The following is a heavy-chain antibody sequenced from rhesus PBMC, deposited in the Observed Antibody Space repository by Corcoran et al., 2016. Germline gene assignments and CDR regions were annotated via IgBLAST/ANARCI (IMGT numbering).Heavy chain of an antibody. Sequence: EVQLAESGGGLVQPGGSLRLSCAASGFTFSGYEMHWVRQAPGKGLESVAVIGGDSSYTHDEDSVKGRFTSSRDNAKNSLALQMNSLRAEDTAVYYCARRHVTGTTAVDYWGQGVLVTVSS. D-gene: IGHD1-7*02. J-gene: IGHJ4*01. CDR3: ARRHVTGTTAVDY. V-gene: IGHV3-115*02. CDR1: GFTFSGYE. CDR2: IGGDSSYT.